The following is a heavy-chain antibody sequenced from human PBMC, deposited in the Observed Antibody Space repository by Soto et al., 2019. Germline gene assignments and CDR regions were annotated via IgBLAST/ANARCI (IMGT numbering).Heavy chain of an antibody. Sequence: ASVKVSCKASGYTFTSYAMHWVRQAPGQGLEWMGWINPNSGGTNYAQKFQGWVTMTRDTSISTAYMELSRLTSVTPEDTAVYYCARGSWDDVSGHYYMDVWDKGTTVTVSS. D-gene: IGHD1-1*01. J-gene: IGHJ6*03. CDR2: INPNSGGT. CDR1: GYTFTSYA. V-gene: IGHV1-2*04. CDR3: ARGSWDDVSGHYYMDV.